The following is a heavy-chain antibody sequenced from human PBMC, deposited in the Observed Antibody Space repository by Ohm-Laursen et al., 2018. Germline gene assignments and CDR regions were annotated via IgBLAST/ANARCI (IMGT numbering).Heavy chain of an antibody. D-gene: IGHD3-16*01. CDR3: ARFGVNHGMDV. Sequence: GSLRLSCSASGFTFSSYWMTWVRQLPGKGLEWVARIKVDGSEKYYVDSVKGRFTISRDDAKNSLYLQMSSLRAEDTAVYYCARFGVNHGMDVWGQGTTVTVSS. J-gene: IGHJ6*02. CDR2: IKVDGSEK. CDR1: GFTFSSYW. V-gene: IGHV3-7*01.